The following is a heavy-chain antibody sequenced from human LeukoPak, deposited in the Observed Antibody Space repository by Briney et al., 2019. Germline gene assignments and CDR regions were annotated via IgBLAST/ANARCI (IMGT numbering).Heavy chain of an antibody. Sequence: QPGGSLRLSCAASGFTFSNYWMSWVRQAPGKGLEWVANINQDGSEKYYVDSVKGRFTISRDNAKNSLYLQMNSLRAEDTAVFYCARDISNYYGMDVWGQGTTVTVSS. J-gene: IGHJ6*02. D-gene: IGHD1-14*01. CDR1: GFTFSNYW. V-gene: IGHV3-7*04. CDR2: INQDGSEK. CDR3: ARDISNYYGMDV.